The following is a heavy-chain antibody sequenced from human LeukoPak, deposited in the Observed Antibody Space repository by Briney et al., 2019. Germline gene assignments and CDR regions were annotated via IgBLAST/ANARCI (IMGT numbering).Heavy chain of an antibody. J-gene: IGHJ6*02. CDR1: GFTFSSYA. Sequence: PGGSLRLSCAASGFTFSSYAMHWVRQAPGRGLEWVAVISFDGSNKYYADSVKGRFTISRDNSKNTLYLQVNSLRAEDTAVYYCARDYGAYVSYYYAMDVWGQGTTVTVSS. CDR3: ARDYGAYVSYYYAMDV. V-gene: IGHV3-30*04. CDR2: ISFDGSNK. D-gene: IGHD4-17*01.